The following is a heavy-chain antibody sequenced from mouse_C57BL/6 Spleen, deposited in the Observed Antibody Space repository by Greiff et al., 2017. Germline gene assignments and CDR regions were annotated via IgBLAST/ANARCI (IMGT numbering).Heavy chain of an antibody. J-gene: IGHJ2*01. V-gene: IGHV1-52*01. Sequence: QVQLQQPGAELVRPGSSVKLSCKASGYTFTSYWMHWVKQRPIQGLEWIGNIDPSDSETHYNQKFKDKATLTVDKSSSTAYMQLSSLTSEDSAVYYCARDSSGYVGYWGQGTTLAVSS. CDR2: IDPSDSET. D-gene: IGHD3-2*02. CDR1: GYTFTSYW. CDR3: ARDSSGYVGY.